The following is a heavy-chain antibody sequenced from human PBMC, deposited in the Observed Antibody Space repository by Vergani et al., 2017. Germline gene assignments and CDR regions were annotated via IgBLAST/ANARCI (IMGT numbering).Heavy chain of an antibody. V-gene: IGHV4-61*01. CDR3: ASGYYDSRFDY. CDR1: GGSVSSGSYY. J-gene: IGHJ4*02. CDR2: IYYSGST. D-gene: IGHD3-22*01. Sequence: QVQLQESGPGLVKPSETLSLTCTVSGGSVSSGSYYWSWIRQPPGKGLVWIGYIYYSGSTNYNPSLKSRVTISVDTSKNQFSLKLSSVTAADTAVYYCASGYYDSRFDYWGQGTLVTVSS.